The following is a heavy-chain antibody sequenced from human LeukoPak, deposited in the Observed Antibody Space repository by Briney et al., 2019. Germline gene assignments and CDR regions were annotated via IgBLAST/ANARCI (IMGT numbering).Heavy chain of an antibody. CDR2: ISSSSSYI. V-gene: IGHV3-21*01. J-gene: IGHJ4*02. CDR1: GFTFSSYS. D-gene: IGHD3-16*02. CDR3: AREEHVPMITFGGIIVKGDY. Sequence: GGSLRLSCAASGFTFSSYSMNWVRQAPGKGLEWVSSISSSSSYIYYADSVKGRFTISRDNAKNSLYLQMNSLRAEDTAVYYWAREEHVPMITFGGIIVKGDYWGQGTLVTVSS.